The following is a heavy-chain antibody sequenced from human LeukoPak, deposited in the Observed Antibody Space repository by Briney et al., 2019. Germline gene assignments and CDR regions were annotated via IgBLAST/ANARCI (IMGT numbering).Heavy chain of an antibody. Sequence: ASVKVSCKASGYTFTSYGISWVRQATGQGLEWMGWMNPNSGNTGYAQKFQGRVTITRNTSISTAYMELSSLRSEDTAVYYCVRCSSTSCYLDYWGQGTLVTVSS. J-gene: IGHJ4*02. CDR1: GYTFTSYG. CDR2: MNPNSGNT. V-gene: IGHV1-8*03. D-gene: IGHD2-2*01. CDR3: VRCSSTSCYLDY.